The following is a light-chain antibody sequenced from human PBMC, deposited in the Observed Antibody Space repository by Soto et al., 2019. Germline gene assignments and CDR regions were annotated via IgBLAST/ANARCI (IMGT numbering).Light chain of an antibody. Sequence: EIVLTQSPATLSLSPGERATLSCRASQSVNNYLAWYQQKPGQAPRLLIYDASNRATVIPARFSGSGSGTDFTLTISSLEPEDFSVYYCQQRSNWPLTFGGGTKVEIK. V-gene: IGKV3-11*01. CDR2: DAS. J-gene: IGKJ4*01. CDR1: QSVNNY. CDR3: QQRSNWPLT.